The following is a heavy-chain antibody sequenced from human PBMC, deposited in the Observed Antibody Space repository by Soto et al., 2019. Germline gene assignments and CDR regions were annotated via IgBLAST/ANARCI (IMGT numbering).Heavy chain of an antibody. CDR2: ISYDGSNK. D-gene: IGHD2-21*01. Sequence: QVQLVESGGGVVQPGRSLRLSCAASGFTFSSYAMHWVRQAPGEGLEWVAVISYDGSNKYYADSVKGRFTISRDNSKNTLYLQMNRLRAEDTAVYYCARGVWSLVTAYYFDYWGQGTMVTVSS. CDR3: ARGVWSLVTAYYFDY. CDR1: GFTFSSYA. J-gene: IGHJ4*02. V-gene: IGHV3-30-3*01.